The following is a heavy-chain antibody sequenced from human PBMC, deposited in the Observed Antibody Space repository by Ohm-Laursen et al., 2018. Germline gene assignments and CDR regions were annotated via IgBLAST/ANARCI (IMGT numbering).Heavy chain of an antibody. Sequence: GTLSLTCIVSGGSISSSSYYWGWIRQPPGKGLEWIGSIYYSGSTYYNPSLKSRVTISVDTSKNQFSLKLSSVTAADTAVYYCARHIVVVVAATPLFFDYWGQGTLVTVSS. D-gene: IGHD2-15*01. J-gene: IGHJ4*02. CDR2: IYYSGST. CDR1: GGSISSSSYY. CDR3: ARHIVVVVAATPLFFDY. V-gene: IGHV4-39*01.